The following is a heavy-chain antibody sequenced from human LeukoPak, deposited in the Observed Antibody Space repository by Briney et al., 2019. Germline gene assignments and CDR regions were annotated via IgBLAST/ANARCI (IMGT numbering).Heavy chain of an antibody. Sequence: GRSLRLSCAASGFTFSSYAMHWVRQAPGKGLEWVSAISGSGGSTYYADSVKGRFTISRDNSKNTLYLQMNSLRAEDTAVYYCARGTYYYDSVGSMVDYWGQGTLVTVSS. V-gene: IGHV3-23*01. CDR1: GFTFSSYA. J-gene: IGHJ4*02. CDR2: ISGSGGST. CDR3: ARGTYYYDSVGSMVDY. D-gene: IGHD3-22*01.